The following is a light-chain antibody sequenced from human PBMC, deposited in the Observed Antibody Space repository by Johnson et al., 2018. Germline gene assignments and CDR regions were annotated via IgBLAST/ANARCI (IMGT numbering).Light chain of an antibody. V-gene: IGLV1-51*02. CDR3: GTWDSSLSAGNV. CDR2: ENN. J-gene: IGLJ1*01. Sequence: VLTQPPSVSAAPGQKVTISCSGSSSNIGNNYVSWYQQLPGTAPKLLIYENNKRPSGIPDRFSGSKSGTSATLGITGLQTGAEAYYYCGTWDSSLSAGNVFGTGTKVTVL. CDR1: SSNIGNNY.